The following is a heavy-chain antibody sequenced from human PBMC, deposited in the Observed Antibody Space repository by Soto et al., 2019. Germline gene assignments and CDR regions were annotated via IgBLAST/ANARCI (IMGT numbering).Heavy chain of an antibody. CDR2: ISGSGGST. CDR1: GFTFSSYA. Sequence: GGSLRLSCAASGFTFSSYAMSWVRQAPGKGLEWVSAISGSGGSTYYADSVKGRFTISRDNSKNTLYLQMNSLRAEDTAVYYCAKDNPVLVRGARFYGMDVWGQGTTVTVSS. CDR3: AKDNPVLVRGARFYGMDV. J-gene: IGHJ6*02. D-gene: IGHD3-10*01. V-gene: IGHV3-23*01.